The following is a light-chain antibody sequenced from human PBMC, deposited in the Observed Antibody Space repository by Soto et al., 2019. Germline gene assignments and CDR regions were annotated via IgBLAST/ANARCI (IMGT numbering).Light chain of an antibody. CDR1: QNINKY. V-gene: IGKV1-39*01. J-gene: IGKJ1*01. Sequence: DIQMTQSPSSLSASVGDRVTITCRASQNINKYLNWYQQKPGKAPKLLIYAASSLHSGVPSRFSGTESGTDFTLTISGLQPEDCATYYCQQSYSTPRTFGQGTTVEIK. CDR2: AAS. CDR3: QQSYSTPRT.